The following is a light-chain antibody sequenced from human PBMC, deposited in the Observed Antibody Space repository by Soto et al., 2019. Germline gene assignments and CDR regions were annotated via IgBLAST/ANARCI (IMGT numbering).Light chain of an antibody. J-gene: IGKJ1*01. CDR2: AAS. CDR1: QSLGSD. CDR3: QHYYIWPRT. Sequence: EIVMTQSPCSLSLSPGDTATLSCRASQSLGSDLARYQQKPGQAPRLLIFAASARPTGIPARISGSGPGTESTLPTSGLRSEDFAVYFCQHYYIWPRTFGQGTKVK. V-gene: IGKV3-15*01.